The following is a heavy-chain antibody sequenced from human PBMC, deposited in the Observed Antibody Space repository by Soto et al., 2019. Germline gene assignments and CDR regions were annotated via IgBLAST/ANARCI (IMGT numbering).Heavy chain of an antibody. V-gene: IGHV6-1*01. D-gene: IGHD6-6*01. CDR1: GDSVSSNSAA. CDR3: ARVDVSSSSGRHFDY. J-gene: IGHJ4*02. Sequence: QSPTLSLTCAISGDSVSSNSAAWNWIRQSPSRGLEWLGRTYYRSKWYNDYAVSVKSRITINPDTSKNQFSLQLNSVTPEDTAVYYCARVDVSSSSGRHFDYWGQGTLVTVSS. CDR2: TYYRSKWYN.